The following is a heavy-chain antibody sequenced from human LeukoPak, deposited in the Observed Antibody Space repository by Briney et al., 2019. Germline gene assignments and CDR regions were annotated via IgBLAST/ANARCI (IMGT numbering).Heavy chain of an antibody. J-gene: IGHJ4*02. CDR3: ARGRISDSFDY. D-gene: IGHD2-15*01. V-gene: IGHV3-48*03. Sequence: GGSLRLSCAASGFTFSSYEMNWVRQAPGKGLEWVSYISSSGSNIYYADSVKGRFTISRDNAKNSLYLQMNSLRAEDTAVYYCARGRISDSFDYWGQGTLVTVSS. CDR2: ISSSGSNI. CDR1: GFTFSSYE.